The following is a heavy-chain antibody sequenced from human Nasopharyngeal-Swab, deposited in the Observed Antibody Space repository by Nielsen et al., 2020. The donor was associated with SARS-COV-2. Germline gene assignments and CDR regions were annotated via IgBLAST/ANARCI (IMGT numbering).Heavy chain of an antibody. V-gene: IGHV3-23*01. J-gene: IGHJ4*02. CDR2: VSYTGGRT. D-gene: IGHD3-22*01. CDR3: AKGDESSGIFDY. CDR1: GFTFSSYA. Sequence: ESRKISCATSGFTFSSYAMSWVRQAPGKGLEWVSAVSYTGGRTYYADSVKGRFTISRDNSNSTLYLQMISLRPEDTAIYYCAKGDESSGIFDYWGQGTLVTVSS.